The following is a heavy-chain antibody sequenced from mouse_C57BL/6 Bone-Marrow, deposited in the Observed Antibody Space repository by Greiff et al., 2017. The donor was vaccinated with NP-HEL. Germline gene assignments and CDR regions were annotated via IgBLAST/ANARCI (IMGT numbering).Heavy chain of an antibody. CDR3: ARYGYGPLRGDY. CDR1: GYTFTSYT. V-gene: IGHV1-4*01. D-gene: IGHD1-2*01. Sequence: VQLQQSGAELARPGASVKMSCKASGYTFTSYTMHWVKQRPGQGLEWIGYINPSSGYTKYNQKFKGKATLTADKSSSTAYMQLSSLTSEDSAVYYCARYGYGPLRGDYWGQGTTLTVSS. J-gene: IGHJ2*01. CDR2: INPSSGYT.